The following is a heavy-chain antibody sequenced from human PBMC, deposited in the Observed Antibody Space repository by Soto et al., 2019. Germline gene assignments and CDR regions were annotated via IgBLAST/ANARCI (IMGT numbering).Heavy chain of an antibody. Sequence: SETLSLTCTVSGCSISSYYWSWIRQPPGKGLEWIGYIYYSGSTNYNPSLKSRVTISVDTSKNQFSLKLSSVTAADTAVYYCASICSGGSCHNYWGQGTLVTVSS. CDR3: ASICSGGSCHNY. J-gene: IGHJ4*02. V-gene: IGHV4-59*01. D-gene: IGHD2-15*01. CDR2: IYYSGST. CDR1: GCSISSYY.